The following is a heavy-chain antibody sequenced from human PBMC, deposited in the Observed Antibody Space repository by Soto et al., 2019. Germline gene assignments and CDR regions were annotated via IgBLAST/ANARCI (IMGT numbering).Heavy chain of an antibody. D-gene: IGHD2-2*01. CDR2: IIPISATT. CDR1: GGTFSSYA. CDR3: ARSQGSSTSLEIYYYYYYGMDV. V-gene: IGHV1-69*01. Sequence: QVQLVQSGAEVKKPGSSVKVSCKASGGTFSSYAISWVRQAPGQGLEWMGGIIPISATTHYAQKFQGRVTITADESTSTAYMGLSSLRSEDTAVYYCARSQGSSTSLEIYYYYYYGMDVWGQGTTVTVSS. J-gene: IGHJ6*02.